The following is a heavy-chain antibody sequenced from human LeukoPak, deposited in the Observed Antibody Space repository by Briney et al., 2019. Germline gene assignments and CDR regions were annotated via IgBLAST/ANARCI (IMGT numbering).Heavy chain of an antibody. V-gene: IGHV4-59*01. CDR2: IYYGGST. CDR3: AREMVRGVHYAFDI. J-gene: IGHJ3*02. D-gene: IGHD3-10*01. Sequence: SETLSLTCTVSGGSISSYYWSWIRQPPGKGLEWIGYIYYGGSTNYNPSLKSRVTISVDTSKNQFSLKLSSVTAADTAVYYCAREMVRGVHYAFDIWGQGTMVTVSS. CDR1: GGSISSYY.